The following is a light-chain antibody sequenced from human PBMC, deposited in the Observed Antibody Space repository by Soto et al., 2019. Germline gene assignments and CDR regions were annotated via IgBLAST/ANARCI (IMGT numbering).Light chain of an antibody. CDR3: QQRSKWPIT. J-gene: IGKJ5*01. V-gene: IGKV3D-20*02. Sequence: EIVLTQSPGTLSLSPGERATLSCRASQSVSSSYLAWYQQKPGQAPRLLIYGASSRATGIPDRFSGSGSGTDFTLTISRLEPEDFAVYYCQQRSKWPITFGQGTRLDI. CDR1: QSVSSSY. CDR2: GAS.